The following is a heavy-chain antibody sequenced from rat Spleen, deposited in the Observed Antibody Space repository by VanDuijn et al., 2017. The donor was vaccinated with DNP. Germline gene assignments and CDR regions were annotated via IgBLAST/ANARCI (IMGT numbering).Heavy chain of an antibody. D-gene: IGHD5-1*01. CDR2: IINSGGNT. Sequence: EVQLVESGGGLVQPGRSLKLSCVTSGFTLNTYWMTWIRQAPGKGLEWIASIINSGGNTYYPDSVKGRFTISRDDAKNSLYLQMNSLRSEDTATYYCTRQLGLDYWGQGVMVTVSS. CDR1: GFTLNTYW. CDR3: TRQLGLDY. V-gene: IGHV5-31*01. J-gene: IGHJ2*01.